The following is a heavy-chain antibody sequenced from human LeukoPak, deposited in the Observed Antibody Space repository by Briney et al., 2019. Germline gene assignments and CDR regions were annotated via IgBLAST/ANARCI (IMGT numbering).Heavy chain of an antibody. CDR1: GYTFTGYY. CDR3: ARVKVEQWLVRYYYYYMDV. CDR2: INPNSGGT. J-gene: IGHJ6*03. Sequence: ASVKVSCKASGYTFTGYYMHWVRQAPGQGLEWMGWINPNSGGTNYAQKFQGRVTMTRDTSISTAYMELSRPRSDDTAVYYCARVKVEQWLVRYYYYYMDVWGKGTTVTVSS. D-gene: IGHD6-19*01. V-gene: IGHV1-2*02.